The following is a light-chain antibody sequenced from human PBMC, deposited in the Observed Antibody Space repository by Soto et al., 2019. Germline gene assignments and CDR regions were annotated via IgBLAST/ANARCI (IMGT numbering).Light chain of an antibody. CDR2: DVV. V-gene: IGLV2-14*03. CDR1: SSDVGGFNS. J-gene: IGLJ1*01. Sequence: QSVLTQPASVSGSPGQSITISCTGTSSDVGGFNSVSWYQLRPGTAPKLILYDVVDRPSGVSYRFSGSKSGDTASLTISGLQAEDDADYYCSPYTSSAPFYVFGTGTKVTVL. CDR3: SPYTSSAPFYV.